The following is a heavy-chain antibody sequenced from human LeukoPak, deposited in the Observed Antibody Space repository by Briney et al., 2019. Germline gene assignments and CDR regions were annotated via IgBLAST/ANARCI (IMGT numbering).Heavy chain of an antibody. CDR2: ISSTSSAI. D-gene: IGHD3-22*01. V-gene: IGHV3-48*04. CDR3: ARRNYDSSGYYDVSVAWFDP. CDR1: GFTFSSYS. Sequence: GGSLRLSCAASGFTFSSYSMNWVRQAPGKGLEWLSYISSTSSAIYYADSLKGRFTISRDNAKNSLYLQMDSLRAEDTAVYYCARRNYDSSGYYDVSVAWFDPWGQGTLVTVSS. J-gene: IGHJ5*02.